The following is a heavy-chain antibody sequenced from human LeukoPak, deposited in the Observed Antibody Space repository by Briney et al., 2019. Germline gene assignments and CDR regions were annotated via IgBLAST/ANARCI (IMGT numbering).Heavy chain of an antibody. D-gene: IGHD3-10*01. CDR3: ASSLHYYGSSY. CDR1: GFTFSDYY. Sequence: SGGSLRLSCAASGFTFSDYYMSWIRQAPGKGLEWVSYISDNSSYTKYADSVKGRFTISRDNAKNSPYLQMNSLRAEDTALYYCASSLHYYGSSYWGQGTLVTVSS. CDR2: ISDNSSYT. V-gene: IGHV3-11*03. J-gene: IGHJ4*02.